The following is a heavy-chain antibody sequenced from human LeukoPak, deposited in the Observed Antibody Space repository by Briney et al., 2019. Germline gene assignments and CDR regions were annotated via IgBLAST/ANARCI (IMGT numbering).Heavy chain of an antibody. CDR3: ARVRPRWLRPIYYFDY. V-gene: IGHV4-34*01. J-gene: IGHJ4*02. D-gene: IGHD5-12*01. Sequence: SETPSLTCAVYGGSFSGYYWSWIRQPPGKGLEWIGEINHSGSTNYNPSLKSRVTISVDTSKNQFSLKLSSVTAADTAVYYCARVRPRWLRPIYYFDYWGQGTLVTVSS. CDR1: GGSFSGYY. CDR2: INHSGST.